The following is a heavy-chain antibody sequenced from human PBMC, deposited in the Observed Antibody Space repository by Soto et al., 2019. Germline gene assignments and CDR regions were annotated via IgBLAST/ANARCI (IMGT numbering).Heavy chain of an antibody. J-gene: IGHJ4*02. D-gene: IGHD6-19*01. CDR1: GFTFSDYY. Sequence: QVQLVESGGGLVKPGGSLRLSCAASGFTFSDYYMRWIRQAPGKGLEWVSYISSIGTTIYYADSVKGRFTISRDNAKNSLITQMNTLRAEETAVSYGARPEAMAGTNGFDYWGQGTLVTVSS. CDR3: ARPEAMAGTNGFDY. CDR2: ISSIGTTI. V-gene: IGHV3-11*01.